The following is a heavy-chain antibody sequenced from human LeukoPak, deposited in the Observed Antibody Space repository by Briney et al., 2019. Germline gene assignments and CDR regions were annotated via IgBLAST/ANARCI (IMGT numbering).Heavy chain of an antibody. V-gene: IGHV1-18*01. CDR1: GYTFTSYG. CDR2: ISAYNGNT. CDR3: ARDLALRRDGYNVLGY. Sequence: GASVKVSCKASGYTFTSYGISWVRQAPGQGLEWMGWISAYNGNTNYAQKLQGRVTMTTDTSTSTAYMELRSLRSDDTTVYYCARDLALRRDGYNVLGYWCQGTLVTVSS. D-gene: IGHD5-24*01. J-gene: IGHJ4*02.